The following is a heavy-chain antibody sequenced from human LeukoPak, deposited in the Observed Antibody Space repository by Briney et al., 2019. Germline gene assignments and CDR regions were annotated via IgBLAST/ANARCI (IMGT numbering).Heavy chain of an antibody. D-gene: IGHD5-18*01. CDR2: IYYSGST. V-gene: IGHV4-59*01. Sequence: SETLSLTCTVSGGSISSYYWSWIRQPPGKGLEWIGYIYYSGSTNYNPSLKSRVTISVDTSKNQFSLKLSSVTAADTAVYYCARAVVGMVTSYYYMDAWGEGTTVTVSS. CDR3: ARAVVGMVTSYYYMDA. CDR1: GGSISSYY. J-gene: IGHJ6*03.